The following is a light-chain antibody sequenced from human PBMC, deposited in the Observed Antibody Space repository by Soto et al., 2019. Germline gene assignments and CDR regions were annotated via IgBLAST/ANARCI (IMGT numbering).Light chain of an antibody. V-gene: IGKV1-33*01. CDR1: QDISDY. CDR2: DAS. Sequence: DIQMTQSRSSLSASVGDRVTITCQASQDISDYLNWYQQKPGKAPKLLLYDASNLETGVPSRFSGSGSGTDFTFTISSLQPEDIATYYCQQYDNLVTFGGGTKVEI. CDR3: QQYDNLVT. J-gene: IGKJ4*01.